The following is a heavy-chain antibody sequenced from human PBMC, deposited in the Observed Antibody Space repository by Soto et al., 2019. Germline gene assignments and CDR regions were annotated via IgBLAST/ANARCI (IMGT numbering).Heavy chain of an antibody. V-gene: IGHV3-23*01. CDR3: AKVYGDYYHAFPI. J-gene: IGHJ3*02. Sequence: GGSLRLSCTASGFIFSSYALTWVRQAPGKGLEWVSTIISTGGTYYADSVRGRFTISRDNSKNTLYLQMNSLRAEDTAIYFCAKVYGDYYHAFPIWGQGTMVTVSS. D-gene: IGHD4-17*01. CDR2: IISTGGT. CDR1: GFIFSSYA.